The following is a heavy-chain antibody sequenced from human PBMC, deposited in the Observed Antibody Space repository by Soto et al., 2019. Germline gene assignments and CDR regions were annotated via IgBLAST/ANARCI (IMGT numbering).Heavy chain of an antibody. CDR2: INAGNGNT. J-gene: IGHJ4*02. D-gene: IGHD2-2*01. Sequence: ASVKVSCKASGYTFTSYAMHWVRQAPGQRLEWMGWINAGNGNTKYSQKFQGRVTITRDTSASTAYMELSRLRSDDTAVYYCARTHCSSTRCYVGSWDYWGQGTLVTVSS. V-gene: IGHV1-3*01. CDR1: GYTFTSYA. CDR3: ARTHCSSTRCYVGSWDY.